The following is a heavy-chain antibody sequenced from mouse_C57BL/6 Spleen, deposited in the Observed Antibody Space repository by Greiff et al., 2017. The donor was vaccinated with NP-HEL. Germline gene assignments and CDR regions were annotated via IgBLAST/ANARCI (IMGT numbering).Heavy chain of an antibody. CDR3: ARSEDGYFDY. D-gene: IGHD2-3*01. CDR1: GYTFTSYW. V-gene: IGHV1-50*01. CDR2: IDPSDSYT. Sequence: VQLQQPGAELVKPGASVKLSCKASGYTFTSYWMQWVKQRPGQGLEWIGEIDPSDSYTNYNQKFKGKATLTVDTSSSTAYMQLSSLTSEDSAVYYCARSEDGYFDYWGQGTTLTVSS. J-gene: IGHJ2*01.